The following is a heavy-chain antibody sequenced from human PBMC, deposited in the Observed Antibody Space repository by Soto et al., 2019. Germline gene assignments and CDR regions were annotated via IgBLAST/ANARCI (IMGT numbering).Heavy chain of an antibody. V-gene: IGHV3-48*02. CDR2: ISSSSSTI. D-gene: IGHD3-10*01. Sequence: PGGSLRLSCVGSGFTFSSHSFYWVRQAPGKGLEWISYISSSSSTIYYVDSVKGRFTISRDNVNKSVYLRMNSLRDEDTATYYCASHLGSYDVDYWGQGTLVTVSS. J-gene: IGHJ4*02. CDR1: GFTFSSHS. CDR3: ASHLGSYDVDY.